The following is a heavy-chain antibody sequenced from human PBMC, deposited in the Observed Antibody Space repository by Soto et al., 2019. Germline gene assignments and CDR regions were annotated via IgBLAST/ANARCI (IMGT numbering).Heavy chain of an antibody. CDR2: ISYDGGIQ. D-gene: IGHD6-19*01. Sequence: QVQLVESGGGVVQPGRSLRLSCAASGFTFSSYGMHWVRQAPGKGLEWVAVISYDGGIQYYADSAKGRFTISRDNYKNTLFMQMNSLRGEDTAVYYCAKEEIPLAGTGLDYWGQGTMVTVSS. V-gene: IGHV3-30*18. J-gene: IGHJ4*02. CDR1: GFTFSSYG. CDR3: AKEEIPLAGTGLDY.